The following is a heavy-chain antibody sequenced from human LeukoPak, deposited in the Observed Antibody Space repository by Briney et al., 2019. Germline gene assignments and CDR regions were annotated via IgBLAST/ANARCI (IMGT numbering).Heavy chain of an antibody. Sequence: GGSLRLSCSASGFAFSGFAMGWVRQAPGKGREWVSSISGSGGNTYYADSVEGRFTISRDNSKNTLYLQMNSQRAEATALYYCARGRGGDYVPSRFDYWGQGTLVTVSS. CDR1: GFAFSGFA. CDR3: ARGRGGDYVPSRFDY. V-gene: IGHV3-23*01. CDR2: ISGSGGNT. D-gene: IGHD4-17*01. J-gene: IGHJ4*02.